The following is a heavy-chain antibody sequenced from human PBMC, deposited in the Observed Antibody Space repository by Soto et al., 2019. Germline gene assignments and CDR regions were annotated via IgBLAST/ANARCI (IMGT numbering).Heavy chain of an antibody. CDR1: GGSISSSRSY. CDR2: IFYAGNT. J-gene: IGHJ5*02. CDR3: ARQAAAPGIDLWFDP. V-gene: IGHV4-39*01. Sequence: QLQLQESGPGLVKPSETLSLTGNVSGGSISSSRSYWAWFRQPPGKELEWIANIFYAGNTYYNPSLNSRVTVSVDTSKTQFSLMMDSVTAADTAVYYCARQAAAPGIDLWFDPWGQGALGTVSS. D-gene: IGHD6-13*01.